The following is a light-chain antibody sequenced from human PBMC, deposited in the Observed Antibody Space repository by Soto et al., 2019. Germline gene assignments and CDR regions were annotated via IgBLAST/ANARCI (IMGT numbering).Light chain of an antibody. CDR3: QQIYRTPYT. J-gene: IGKJ2*01. V-gene: IGKV1-39*01. CDR2: GAS. Sequence: DIQMTQSPSSLSASVGDKVTITCRASQNIGNFLKWYQQKPGTAPKLLNLGASSFPGGVPSNFSDTGSGTDFTLTISGLQPEHFATYFCQQIYRTPYTFGQGTTVEIK. CDR1: QNIGNF.